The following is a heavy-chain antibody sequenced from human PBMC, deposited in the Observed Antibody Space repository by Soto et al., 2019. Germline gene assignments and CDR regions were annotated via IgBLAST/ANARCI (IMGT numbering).Heavy chain of an antibody. CDR3: AKDRANWNYGGARAFDI. Sequence: GGSLRLSCAASGFTFSSYAMSWVRQAPGKGLEWVSAISGSGGSTYYADSVKGRFTISRDNSKNTLYLQMNSLRAEDTAVYYCAKDRANWNYGGARAFDIWGQGTMVTVSS. V-gene: IGHV3-23*01. CDR2: ISGSGGST. J-gene: IGHJ3*02. D-gene: IGHD1-7*01. CDR1: GFTFSSYA.